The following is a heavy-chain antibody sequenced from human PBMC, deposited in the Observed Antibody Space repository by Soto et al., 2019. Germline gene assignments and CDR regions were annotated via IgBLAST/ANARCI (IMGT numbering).Heavy chain of an antibody. Sequence: GGSLTLSCAASGFPFSSYSMNWVRPATGKGLEWVSYISSSSSTIYYADSVKGRFTISRDNAKNSLYLQMNSLRDEDTAVYYCARGPAAAGIPSYGMDVWGQGTTVNVSS. D-gene: IGHD6-13*01. CDR3: ARGPAAAGIPSYGMDV. J-gene: IGHJ6*02. V-gene: IGHV3-48*02. CDR2: ISSSSSTI. CDR1: GFPFSSYS.